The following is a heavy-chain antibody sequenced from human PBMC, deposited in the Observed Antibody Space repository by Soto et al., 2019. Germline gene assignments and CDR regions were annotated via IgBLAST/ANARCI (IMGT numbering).Heavy chain of an antibody. CDR1: GGSISSYY. V-gene: IGHV4-59*12. Sequence: SETLSLTCTVSGGSISSYYWSWIRQPPGKGLEWIGYIYYSGSTNYNPSLKSRVTISVDTSKNQFSLKLSSVTAADTAVYYCARGYCSGGSCYLSPKYYYYYYMDVWGKGTTVTVSS. CDR3: ARGYCSGGSCYLSPKYYYYYYMDV. CDR2: IYYSGST. D-gene: IGHD2-15*01. J-gene: IGHJ6*03.